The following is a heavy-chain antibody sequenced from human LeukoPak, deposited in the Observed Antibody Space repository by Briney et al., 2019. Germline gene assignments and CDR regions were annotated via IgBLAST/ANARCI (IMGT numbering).Heavy chain of an antibody. D-gene: IGHD1-26*01. V-gene: IGHV4-59*01. CDR3: ARGVGATINAFDY. CDR2: IYYSGST. Sequence: SETLSLTCTVSDGSISSYYWSWIRQPPGKGLEWIGYIYYSGSTNYNPSLKSRVTISVDTSKNQFSLKLSSVTAADTAVYYCARGVGATINAFDYWGQGTLVTVSS. J-gene: IGHJ4*02. CDR1: DGSISSYY.